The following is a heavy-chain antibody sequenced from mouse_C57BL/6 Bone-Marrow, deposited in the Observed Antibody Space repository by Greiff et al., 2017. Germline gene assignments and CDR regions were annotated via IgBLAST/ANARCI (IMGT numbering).Heavy chain of an antibody. J-gene: IGHJ2*01. Sequence: EVQGVESGGGLVKPGGSLKLSCAASGFTFSSYAMSWVRQTPEKRLEWVATISDGGSYTYYPDNVKGRFTISRDNAKNNLYLQLSHLKSEDTAMYYCARGRDYYGSSYGDYWGKGTTLTVSS. CDR2: ISDGGSYT. D-gene: IGHD1-1*01. CDR3: ARGRDYYGSSYGDY. CDR1: GFTFSSYA. V-gene: IGHV5-4*01.